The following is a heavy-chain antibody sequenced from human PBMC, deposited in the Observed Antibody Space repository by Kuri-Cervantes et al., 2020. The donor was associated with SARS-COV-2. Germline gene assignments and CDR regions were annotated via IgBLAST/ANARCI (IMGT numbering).Heavy chain of an antibody. V-gene: IGHV1-24*01. D-gene: IGHD3-3*01. Sequence: ASVKVSCKVSGYTLTELSMHRVRQAPGKGLEWMGGFDPEDGETIYAQKFQGRVTMTEDTSTDTAYMELSSLRSEDTAVYYCATSYTIFGVVSPTYWGQGTLVTVSS. J-gene: IGHJ4*02. CDR2: FDPEDGET. CDR1: GYTLTELS. CDR3: ATSYTIFGVVSPTY.